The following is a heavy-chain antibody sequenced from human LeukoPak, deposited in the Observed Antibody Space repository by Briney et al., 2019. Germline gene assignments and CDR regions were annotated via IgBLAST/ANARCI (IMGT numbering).Heavy chain of an antibody. V-gene: IGHV3-20*04. CDR1: GFTFSSYG. J-gene: IGHJ4*02. D-gene: IGHD6-19*01. CDR2: INRNGGST. Sequence: GGSLRLSCAASGFTFSSYGMSWVRQAPGKGLEWVSGINRNGGSTGYADSVKGRFTISRDNAKNSLYLQMNSLRAEDTAVYYCAREIPGIAVAGTYFDYWGQGTLVTVSS. CDR3: AREIPGIAVAGTYFDY.